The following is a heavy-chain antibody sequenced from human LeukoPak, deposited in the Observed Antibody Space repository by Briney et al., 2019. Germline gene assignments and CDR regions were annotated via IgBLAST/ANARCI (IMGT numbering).Heavy chain of an antibody. J-gene: IGHJ4*02. V-gene: IGHV3-15*01. CDR1: GFTFSSYA. Sequence: GGSLRLSCAASGFTFSSYAMSWVRQAPGKGLEWVGRIKSKTDGGTTDYAAPVKGRFTISRDDSKNTLYLQMNSLKTEDTAVYYCTTDLSSWYEDYWGQGTLVTVSS. D-gene: IGHD6-13*01. CDR3: TTDLSSWYEDY. CDR2: IKSKTDGGTT.